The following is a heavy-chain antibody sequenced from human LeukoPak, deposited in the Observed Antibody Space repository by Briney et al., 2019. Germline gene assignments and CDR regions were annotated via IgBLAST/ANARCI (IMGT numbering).Heavy chain of an antibody. D-gene: IGHD3-16*02. Sequence: ASVKVSCKASGCTFTSYAMNWVRQAPGQGLEWMGWINTNTGNPTYAQGFTGRFVFSLDTSVSTAYMEISSLKAEDTAVYFCARAFQSLGGLSLPDYWGQGTLVTVSS. CDR2: INTNTGNP. J-gene: IGHJ4*02. CDR3: ARAFQSLGGLSLPDY. CDR1: GCTFTSYA. V-gene: IGHV7-4-1*02.